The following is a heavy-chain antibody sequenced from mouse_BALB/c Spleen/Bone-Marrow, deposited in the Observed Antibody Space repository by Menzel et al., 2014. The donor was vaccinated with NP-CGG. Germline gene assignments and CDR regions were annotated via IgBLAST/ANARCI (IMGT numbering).Heavy chain of an antibody. V-gene: IGHV1-9*01. Sequence: VQLQQSGAEPMKPGASVKISCKATGYTFSSYWIEWVKRRPGHGLEWIGEILPGSGSTNYNEKFKGKATFTADKSSNTACMQLSSLASEDSGVYCCARRVPFAYWGQGTLVTVSA. CDR1: GYTFSSYW. J-gene: IGHJ3*01. CDR2: ILPGSGST. D-gene: IGHD6-1*01. CDR3: ARRVPFAY.